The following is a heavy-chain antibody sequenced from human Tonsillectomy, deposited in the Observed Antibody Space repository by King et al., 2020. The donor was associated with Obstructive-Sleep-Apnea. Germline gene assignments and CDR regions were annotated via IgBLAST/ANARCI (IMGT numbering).Heavy chain of an antibody. D-gene: IGHD1-14*01. V-gene: IGHV3-7*03. CDR3: VHRGGLASNRPVYFDH. Sequence: QLVQSGGNLVQPGGSLRLSCEASGFTFSDYWMSWVRQAPGKGPEWVANIRQDGGEKNYLDSVRGRFTISRDNAKKSLYLQMNSLRAEDTAVYYCVHRGGLASNRPVYFDHWGLGALVTVSS. CDR1: GFTFSDYW. J-gene: IGHJ4*02. CDR2: IRQDGGEK.